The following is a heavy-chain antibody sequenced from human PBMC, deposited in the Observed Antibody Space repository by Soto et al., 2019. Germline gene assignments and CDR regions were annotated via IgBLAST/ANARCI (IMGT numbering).Heavy chain of an antibody. V-gene: IGHV1-69*13. D-gene: IGHD3-22*01. CDR1: GGTFSSYA. CDR2: IIPIFGTA. Sequence: GASVKVSCKASGGTFSSYAISWVRQAPGQGLEWMGGIIPIFGTANYAQKFQGRVTITADESTSTAYMELSSLRSEDTAVYYCARGPPGARYYYDSSGYTEYFQHWGQGTLVTASS. J-gene: IGHJ1*01. CDR3: ARGPPGARYYYDSSGYTEYFQH.